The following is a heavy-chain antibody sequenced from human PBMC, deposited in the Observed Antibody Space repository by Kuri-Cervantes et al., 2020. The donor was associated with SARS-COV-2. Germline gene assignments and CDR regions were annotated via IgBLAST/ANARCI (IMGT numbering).Heavy chain of an antibody. CDR3: ARALPWDLRGNDAFDI. D-gene: IGHD1-26*01. J-gene: IGHJ3*02. CDR1: CGSFSGYY. CDR2: INDSGST. Sequence: SQTVSLICGVYCGSFSGYYWSWIRQPPGKGLEWIGEINDSGSTNYNPSLKSRVTISVDTSKNQFSLKLSSVTAAETAVYFCARALPWDLRGNDAFDIWGQGKMVTVSS. V-gene: IGHV4-34*01.